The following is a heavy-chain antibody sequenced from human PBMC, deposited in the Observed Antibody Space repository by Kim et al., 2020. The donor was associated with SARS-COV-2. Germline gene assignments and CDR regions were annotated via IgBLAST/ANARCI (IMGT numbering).Heavy chain of an antibody. D-gene: IGHD4-4*01. J-gene: IGHJ4*02. CDR1: GFTVSSYY. V-gene: IGHV3-53*01. CDR2: IYRGGST. Sequence: GGSLRLSCAASGFTVSSYYMSWVRQAPGKGLEWVSVIYRGGSTYYADSVKGRFTISIDNYKNTMYLQMNSLRGEDTAVYYCARVDLDYNDYVDYWGQGTLVSVSS. CDR3: ARVDLDYNDYVDY.